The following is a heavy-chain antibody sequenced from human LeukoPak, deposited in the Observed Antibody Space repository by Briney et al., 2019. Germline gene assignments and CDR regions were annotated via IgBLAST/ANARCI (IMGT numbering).Heavy chain of an antibody. D-gene: IGHD3-22*01. CDR1: GYTFTSYG. CDR2: ISAYNGNT. Sequence: ASVKVSCKASGYTFTSYGISWVRQAPGQGLEWMGWISAYNGNTNYAQKLQGRVTMTTDTSTSTAYMELRSLRSDDTAVYYCARSAEYYYDSIGYCMPYYFDYWGQGTLVTVSS. CDR3: ARSAEYYYDSIGYCMPYYFDY. J-gene: IGHJ4*02. V-gene: IGHV1-18*01.